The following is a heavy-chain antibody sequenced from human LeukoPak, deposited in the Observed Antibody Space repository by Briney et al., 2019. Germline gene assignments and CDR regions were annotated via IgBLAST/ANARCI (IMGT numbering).Heavy chain of an antibody. V-gene: IGHV4-59*12. CDR3: AREGALLGDFAFDI. Sequence: SETLSLTCTVSGGSISNYYWSWIRQPPGKGLEWIGYIYYSGSTKYNASLKSRVTISVDTSKNQFSLKLSSVTAADTAVYYCAREGALLGDFAFDIWGQGTLVTVSS. CDR1: GGSISNYY. CDR2: IYYSGST. D-gene: IGHD3-10*01. J-gene: IGHJ3*02.